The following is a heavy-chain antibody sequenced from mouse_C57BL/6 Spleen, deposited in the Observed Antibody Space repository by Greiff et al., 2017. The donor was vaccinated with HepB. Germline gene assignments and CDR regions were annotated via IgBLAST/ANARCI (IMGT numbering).Heavy chain of an antibody. J-gene: IGHJ3*01. V-gene: IGHV1-53*01. CDR2: INPSNGGT. Sequence: QVQLQQPGTELVKPGASVKLSCKASGYTFTSYWMHWVKQRPGQGLEWIGNINPSNGGTNYNEKFKSKATLTVDKTSSTAYMQLSSLTSEDAAVYYCARGSTMVTTGFAYWGQGTLVTVSA. CDR3: ARGSTMVTTGFAY. D-gene: IGHD2-2*01. CDR1: GYTFTSYW.